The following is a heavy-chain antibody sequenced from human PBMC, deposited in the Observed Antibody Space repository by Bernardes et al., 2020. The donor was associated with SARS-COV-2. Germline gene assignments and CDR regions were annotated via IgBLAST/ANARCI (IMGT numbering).Heavy chain of an antibody. CDR1: GFTFSSYS. Sequence: GGSLRLSCAASGFTFSSYSMNWVRQAPGKGLEWVSSISSSSSYIYYADSVKGRFTISRDNAKNSLYLQMNSLRAEDTAVYYCASLGSDNWNYDEEPNYYYYGMDVWGQGTTVTVSS. CDR2: ISSSSSYI. J-gene: IGHJ6*02. D-gene: IGHD1-7*01. CDR3: ASLGSDNWNYDEEPNYYYYGMDV. V-gene: IGHV3-21*01.